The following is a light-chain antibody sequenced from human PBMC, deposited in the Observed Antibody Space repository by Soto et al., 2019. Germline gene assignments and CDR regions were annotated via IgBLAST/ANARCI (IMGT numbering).Light chain of an antibody. CDR2: GAS. V-gene: IGKV3-20*01. Sequence: EIVLTQSPGTLSLSPGERATLSCRASQSVSSSYLAWYQQKPGQAPRLLIYGASSRATGIPDRVSGSGSGTDFTLTSSRLEPEDVAVYYCQQYGSSPITFGQGTRLEIK. J-gene: IGKJ5*01. CDR3: QQYGSSPIT. CDR1: QSVSSSY.